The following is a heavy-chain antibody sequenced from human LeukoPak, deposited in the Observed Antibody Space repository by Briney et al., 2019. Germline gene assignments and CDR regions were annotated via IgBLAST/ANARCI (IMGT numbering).Heavy chain of an antibody. CDR1: GFTFSSYW. D-gene: IGHD3-16*02. J-gene: IGHJ4*02. CDR2: IKQDESEK. V-gene: IGHV3-7*01. Sequence: PGGSLRLSCAASGFTFSSYWMSWVRQAPGKGLEWLANIKQDESEKYYVDSVKGRFTISRDNAKNSLYLQMNSLRAEDTAMYYCARESNDYVWGSYRSFDYWGQGTLVTVSS. CDR3: ARESNDYVWGSYRSFDY.